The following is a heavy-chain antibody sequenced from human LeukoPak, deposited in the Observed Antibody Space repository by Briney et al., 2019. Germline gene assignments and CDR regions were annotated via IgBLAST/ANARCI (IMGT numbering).Heavy chain of an antibody. Sequence: ASVKVSCTASGSTFTGYYMHWVRQAPGQGLEWMGWIHAKSGGRSYAQKCQGRVTMTRDTDISTAYMELSRLRVDETSEDYWWRVSRYYDILTGSIDYWGQGTLVTVSS. D-gene: IGHD3-9*01. CDR3: WRVSRYYDILTGSIDY. V-gene: IGHV1-2*02. J-gene: IGHJ4*02. CDR1: GSTFTGYY. CDR2: IHAKSGGR.